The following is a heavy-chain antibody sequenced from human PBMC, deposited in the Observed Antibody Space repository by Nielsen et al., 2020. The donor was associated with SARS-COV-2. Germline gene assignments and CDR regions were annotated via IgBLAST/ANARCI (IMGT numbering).Heavy chain of an antibody. CDR1: GFTFSSFW. Sequence: LSLTCAASGFTFSSFWMHWVRQAPGKGLVWVSRINTDGSKSDYADSVKGRFTISRDNARDTLYLQMNSLSAEDTAVYYCVRIRDDGHYYDTGPFDYWGQGALVTVSS. J-gene: IGHJ4*02. CDR3: VRIRDDGHYYDTGPFDY. V-gene: IGHV3-74*01. CDR2: INTDGSKS. D-gene: IGHD3-22*01.